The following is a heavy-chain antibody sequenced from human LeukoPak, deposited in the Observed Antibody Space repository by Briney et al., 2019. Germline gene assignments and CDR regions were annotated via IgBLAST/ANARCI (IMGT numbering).Heavy chain of an antibody. CDR2: ISHSGST. CDR3: ARDVAYCGGDCYSNWFDP. V-gene: IGHV4-34*01. J-gene: IGHJ5*02. CDR1: GGSFSGYY. D-gene: IGHD2-21*01. Sequence: SETLSLTCAVYGGSFSGYYWGWIRQPPGKGLEWIGEISHSGSTNYNPSLKSRVTISVDTSKNQFSLKLSSVTAADTAVYYCARDVAYCGGDCYSNWFDPWGQGTLVTVSS.